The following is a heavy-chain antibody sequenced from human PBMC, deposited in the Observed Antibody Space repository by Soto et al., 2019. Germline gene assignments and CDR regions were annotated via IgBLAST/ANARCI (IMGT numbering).Heavy chain of an antibody. J-gene: IGHJ5*02. CDR3: SLRVAATDNWFDP. CDR2: MNPNSGNT. D-gene: IGHD2-15*01. Sequence: ASVKVSCKASGYTFTSYDINWVRQATGQGLEWMGWMNPNSGNTGYAQKFQGRVTMTRNTSISTAYMELSSLRSEDTAVYYCSLRVAATDNWFDPWGQGTLVTVSS. V-gene: IGHV1-8*01. CDR1: GYTFTSYD.